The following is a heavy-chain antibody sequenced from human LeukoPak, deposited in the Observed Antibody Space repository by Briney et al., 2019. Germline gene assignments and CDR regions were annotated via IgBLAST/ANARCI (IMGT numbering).Heavy chain of an antibody. V-gene: IGHV3-21*01. CDR3: ARAFSSGYDLLN. CDR2: ISSSSIYI. D-gene: IGHD5-12*01. Sequence: GGSLRLSCAASGFTFSSYAMNWVRQAPGKGLEWVSSISSSSIYIYYADSVKGRFTISRDNAGNLLHLQMNSLSAEDTAVYYCARAFSSGYDLLNWGQGTLVTVSS. CDR1: GFTFSSYA. J-gene: IGHJ4*02.